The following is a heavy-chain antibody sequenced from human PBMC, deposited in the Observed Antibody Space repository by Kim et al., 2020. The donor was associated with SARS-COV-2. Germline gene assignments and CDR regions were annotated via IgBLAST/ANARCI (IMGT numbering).Heavy chain of an antibody. D-gene: IGHD1-1*01. Sequence: NYNPTLMSRVTISVEASKNQFSLKLSSVTAADTAVYYCARVGTYYYYMDVWGKGTTVTVAS. CDR3: ARVGTYYYYMDV. V-gene: IGHV4-34*01. J-gene: IGHJ6*03.